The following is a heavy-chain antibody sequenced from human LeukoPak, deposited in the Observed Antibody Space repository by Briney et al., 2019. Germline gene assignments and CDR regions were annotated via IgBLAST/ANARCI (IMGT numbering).Heavy chain of an antibody. Sequence: NPSETLSLTCTVSGGSISSYYWSWIRQPPGKGLEWIGYIYYSGSTNYNPSLKSRVTISVDTSKNQFSLKLSSVTAADTAVYYCARSSSWYTIDYWGQGTLVTVSS. CDR1: GGSISSYY. V-gene: IGHV4-59*01. CDR3: ARSSSWYTIDY. CDR2: IYYSGST. J-gene: IGHJ4*02. D-gene: IGHD6-13*01.